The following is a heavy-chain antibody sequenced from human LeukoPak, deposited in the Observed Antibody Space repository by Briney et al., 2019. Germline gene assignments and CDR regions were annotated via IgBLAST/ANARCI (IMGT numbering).Heavy chain of an antibody. V-gene: IGHV1-24*01. J-gene: IGHJ4*02. CDR2: FDTKNSET. Sequence: GASGKVSCKGAGNSLTEMSMHWVRQAPGKGLEWVGGFDTKNSETLYEHKFQGRVTVTEDTYNDKAYLELNSIRSEDTAVYYCATDLTRFGESLLHYWGQGTMVTVSS. CDR1: GNSLTEMS. CDR3: ATDLTRFGESLLHY. D-gene: IGHD3-16*01.